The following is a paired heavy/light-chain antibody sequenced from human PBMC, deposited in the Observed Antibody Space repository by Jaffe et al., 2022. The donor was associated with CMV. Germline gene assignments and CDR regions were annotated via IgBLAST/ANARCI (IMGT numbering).Light chain of an antibody. Sequence: DIVMTQSPDSLAVSLGERATINCRSSQSVLYSSINKNNLVWYQQKSGQPPKLLIYWASTRESGVPDRFIGSGSGTDFTLTISNLQAEDVAVYYCQQYYSTPRTFGQGTKLEIK. CDR2: WAS. V-gene: IGKV4-1*01. J-gene: IGKJ2*01. CDR1: QSVLYSSINKNN. CDR3: QQYYSTPRT.
Heavy chain of an antibody. J-gene: IGHJ4*02. CDR2: ISGSGDSA. CDR3: AKDRGSYSVY. CDR1: GLTFSSSV. D-gene: IGHD1-26*01. V-gene: IGHV3-23*01. Sequence: EVQLLESGGGLVQPGGSLRLSCAASGLTFSSSVMSWVRQAPGKGLEWVSVISGSGDSAYYADSVKGRFTISRDNSKNTLYLQMNSLRVDDTAVYYCAKDRGSYSVYWGQGTLVTVSS.